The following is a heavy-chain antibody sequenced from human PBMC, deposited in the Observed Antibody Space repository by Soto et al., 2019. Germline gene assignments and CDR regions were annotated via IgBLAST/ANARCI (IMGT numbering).Heavy chain of an antibody. CDR1: GYRFACYW. J-gene: IGHJ4*02. Sequence: GESLTSYCKGSGYRFACYWITRVRHKPGKGLAWMGRIDPSDSQTYYSPSFRGHVTISATKSITTVFLQWSSLRASDTAMYYCARQIYDSDTGPNFQYYFDSWGQGTPVTVSS. CDR3: ARQIYDSDTGPNFQYYFDS. D-gene: IGHD3-22*01. CDR2: IDPSDSQT. V-gene: IGHV5-10-1*01.